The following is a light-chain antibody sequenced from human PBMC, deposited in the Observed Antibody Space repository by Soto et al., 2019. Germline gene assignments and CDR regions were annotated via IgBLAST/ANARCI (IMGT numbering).Light chain of an antibody. Sequence: QSALTQPPSASGSPGQSVTISCTGNSRDVGGYNFVSWFQQHPGKAPKLMIYEVTERPSGVPDRFSGSKSGNTASLTVSGLQAEDEADYYCSSYAGSNNYVFGTGTKVTVL. CDR3: SSYAGSNNYV. CDR1: SRDVGGYNF. J-gene: IGLJ1*01. V-gene: IGLV2-8*01. CDR2: EVT.